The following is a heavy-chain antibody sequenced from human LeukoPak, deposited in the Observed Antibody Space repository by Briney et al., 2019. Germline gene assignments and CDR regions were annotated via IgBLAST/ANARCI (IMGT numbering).Heavy chain of an antibody. Sequence: MPSETLSLTRTVSSGSISSYYWSWIRQSPGKGLEWNGNIYYSGSTNYNPSLKSRVTISLDRSKNQFSLKLSSVTAADTAVYYCAREERTVNTGYFDYWGQGTLVTVSS. CDR1: SGSISSYY. D-gene: IGHD4-17*01. CDR3: AREERTVNTGYFDY. CDR2: IYYSGST. J-gene: IGHJ4*02. V-gene: IGHV4-59*12.